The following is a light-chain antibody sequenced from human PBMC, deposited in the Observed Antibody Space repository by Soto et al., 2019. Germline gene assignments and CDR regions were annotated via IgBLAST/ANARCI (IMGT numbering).Light chain of an antibody. V-gene: IGKV3-15*01. Sequence: ERVMTQSPATLSVSPGERATVSCRASHSVSNNLAWYQQKVGQAPRLLIHGASTRATGIPARFSGGGSGTEFTLTISSLQSEDFAVYFCQQNNTWPPTFGGGPKVEIK. CDR2: GAS. CDR3: QQNNTWPPT. CDR1: HSVSNN. J-gene: IGKJ4*01.